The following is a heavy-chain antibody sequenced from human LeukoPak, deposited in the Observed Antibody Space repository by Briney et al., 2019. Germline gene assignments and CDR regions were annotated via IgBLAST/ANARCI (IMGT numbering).Heavy chain of an antibody. J-gene: IGHJ4*02. Sequence: ASVKVSCKASGYTSTNYEINWVRQATGQGLEWMGWMNPNTGNIGSAQKFQGRVTITRNTSISTAYMELSSLRSEDTAVYYCARLGLESPVAAAIWGQGTLVTVSS. CDR3: ARLGLESPVAAAI. CDR1: GYTSTNYE. V-gene: IGHV1-8*03. D-gene: IGHD2-15*01. CDR2: MNPNTGNI.